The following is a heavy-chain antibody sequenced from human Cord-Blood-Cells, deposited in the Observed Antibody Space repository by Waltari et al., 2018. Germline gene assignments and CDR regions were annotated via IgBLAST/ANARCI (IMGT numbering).Heavy chain of an antibody. D-gene: IGHD1-26*01. J-gene: IGHJ4*02. CDR2: IGGSGGST. V-gene: IGHV3-23*01. Sequence: EVQLLESGGGLVQPGGSLRLSCAASGFTFSSSALSWFRQAPGKGLEWVSAIGGSGGSTYYADSVKGRFTISRDNSKNTLYLQMNSLRAEDTAVYYCAIEDIVGAFDYWGQGTLVTVSS. CDR1: GFTFSSSA. CDR3: AIEDIVGAFDY.